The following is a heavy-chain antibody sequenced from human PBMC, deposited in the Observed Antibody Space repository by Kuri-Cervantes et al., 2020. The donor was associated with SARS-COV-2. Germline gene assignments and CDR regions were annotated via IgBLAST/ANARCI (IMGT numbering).Heavy chain of an antibody. V-gene: IGHV4-59*12. J-gene: IGHJ4*02. CDR2: IYYSGST. CDR3: ARSQGGRKQFDLPH. Sequence: SETLSLTCTVSGGSISSYYWSWIRQPPGKGLEWIGYIYYSGSTNYNPSLKSRVTISVDTSKNQFSLKLSSVTAADTAVYYCARSQGGRKQFDLPHWGQGTLVTVSS. D-gene: IGHD5-24*01. CDR1: GGSISSYY.